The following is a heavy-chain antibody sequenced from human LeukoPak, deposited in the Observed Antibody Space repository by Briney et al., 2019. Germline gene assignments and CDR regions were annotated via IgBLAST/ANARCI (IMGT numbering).Heavy chain of an antibody. CDR3: ARDQTYSGSGIYTYFDY. V-gene: IGHV4-59*01. CDR1: GDSIKTYY. D-gene: IGHD3-10*01. J-gene: IGHJ4*02. CDR2: THDSGTI. Sequence: SGTLSLTCSVSGDSIKTYYWNWLRQPPGKGLEWIGFTHDSGTIDYNPSLKSRVSFLLDTSKNHITLRLRSVTAADTAVYYCARDQTYSGSGIYTYFDYWGQGILVTVSS.